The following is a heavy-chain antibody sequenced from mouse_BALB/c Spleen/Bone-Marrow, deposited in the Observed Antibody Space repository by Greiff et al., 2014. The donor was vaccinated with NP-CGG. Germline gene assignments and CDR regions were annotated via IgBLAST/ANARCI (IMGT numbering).Heavy chain of an antibody. V-gene: IGHV5-17*02. D-gene: IGHD1-1*01. Sequence: EVKLVESGGGLVQPGGSRKLSCAASGITFSSFGMHWVRQAPEKGLEWVAYISSGSSTIYYADTVKGRFTISRDNPKNTLFLQXXXXRSEDTAMYYCARDYGYAMDYWGQGTSVTVSS. J-gene: IGHJ4*01. CDR3: ARDYGYAMDY. CDR1: GITFSSFG. CDR2: ISSGSSTI.